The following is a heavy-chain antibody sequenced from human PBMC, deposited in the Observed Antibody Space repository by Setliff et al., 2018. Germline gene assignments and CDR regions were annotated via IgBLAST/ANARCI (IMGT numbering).Heavy chain of an antibody. CDR3: ARDQWVRSPPLYFSYSMDV. J-gene: IGHJ6*02. CDR2: ISTSGNT. V-gene: IGHV4-61*02. CDR1: GGSIDSSDYY. Sequence: PSETLSLTCTVSGGSIDSSDYYWSWIRQPAGKGLEWIGRISTSGNTNYNPSLKSRVTVSLDTSKNQFSLKLTSMTAADTAVYYCARDQWVRSPPLYFSYSMDVWGQGTTVTVSS. D-gene: IGHD5-12*01.